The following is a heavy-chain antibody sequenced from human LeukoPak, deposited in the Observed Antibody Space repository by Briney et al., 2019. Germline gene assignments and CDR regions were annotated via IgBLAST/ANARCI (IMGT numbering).Heavy chain of an antibody. J-gene: IGHJ6*02. Sequence: SETLSLTCAVYGGSFSGYYWSWIRQPPGKGLEWSGEINHSGSTNYNPSLKSRVTISVDTSKNQFSLKLSSVTAADTAVYYCARGANFYYYGMDVWGQGTTVTVSS. CDR3: ARGANFYYYGMDV. CDR1: GGSFSGYY. CDR2: INHSGST. V-gene: IGHV4-34*01. D-gene: IGHD2-15*01.